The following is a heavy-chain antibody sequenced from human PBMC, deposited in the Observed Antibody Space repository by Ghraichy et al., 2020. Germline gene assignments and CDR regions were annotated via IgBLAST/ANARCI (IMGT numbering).Heavy chain of an antibody. CDR3: ARAEFGYCSGGSCYLFDY. D-gene: IGHD2-15*01. J-gene: IGHJ4*02. V-gene: IGHV1-18*01. CDR2: ISAYNGNT. Sequence: ASVKVSCKASGYTFTSYGISWVRQAPGQGLEWMGWISAYNGNTNYAQKLQGRVTMTTDTSTSTAYMELRSLRSDDTAVYYCARAEFGYCSGGSCYLFDYWGQGTLVTVSS. CDR1: GYTFTSYG.